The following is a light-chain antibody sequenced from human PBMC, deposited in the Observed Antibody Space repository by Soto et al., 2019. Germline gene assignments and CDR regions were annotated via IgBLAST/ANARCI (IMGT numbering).Light chain of an antibody. CDR2: DVS. CDR3: SSYTSSSTLV. CDR1: SSDVGGYNY. J-gene: IGLJ2*01. V-gene: IGLV2-14*01. Sequence: QSALTQPASVSGSPGQSITISCTGTSSDVGGYNYVSWYQQHPGKATKLMIYDVSNRPSGVSNRVSGSKSGNTASLTISGLQAEDEAYDYCSSYTSSSTLVFGGGTKLTVL.